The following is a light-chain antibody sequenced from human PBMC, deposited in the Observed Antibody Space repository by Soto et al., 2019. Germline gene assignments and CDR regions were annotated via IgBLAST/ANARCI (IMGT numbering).Light chain of an antibody. V-gene: IGKV1-5*01. CDR1: QNIYHW. J-gene: IGKJ1*01. CDR2: DAS. Sequence: DIQMTQSPSTLSASLGDRVTITCQAGQNIYHWLAWYQHRLGSPPKLLIFDASNLGRGVPSRFSGGGSGTQFTLNISSLRPDDVATYYCQQYSGPRTFGQGTKVE. CDR3: QQYSGPRT.